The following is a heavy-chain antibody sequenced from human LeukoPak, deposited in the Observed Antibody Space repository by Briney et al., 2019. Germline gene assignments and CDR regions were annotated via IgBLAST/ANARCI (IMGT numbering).Heavy chain of an antibody. V-gene: IGHV4-59*01. D-gene: IGHD3-10*01. CDR2: IYYSGST. J-gene: IGHJ4*02. Sequence: SETLSLTCTVSGGSMSSYYWSWIRQPPGKGLEWIGYIYYSGSTNYNPSLKSRVTISLDTSKNQFSLKLSSVTAADTAVYYCARSELLWFGGVNSGFDYWGQGTLVTVSS. CDR3: ARSELLWFGGVNSGFDY. CDR1: GGSMSSYY.